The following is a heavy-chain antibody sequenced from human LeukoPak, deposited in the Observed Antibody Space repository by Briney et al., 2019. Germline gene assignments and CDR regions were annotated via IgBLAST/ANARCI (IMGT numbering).Heavy chain of an antibody. CDR2: IRSSSSEI. Sequence: GGSLRLSCTASGFTFTRYRMNWVRQAPGKGLEWVPSIRSSSSEIHYADSVKGRFTISRDNAKKSLYLQMNSLRAEDTAMYYCTRDLDLYNDAFDIWGQGTRVIVSS. V-gene: IGHV3-21*01. CDR3: TRDLDLYNDAFDI. D-gene: IGHD1-14*01. J-gene: IGHJ3*02. CDR1: GFTFTRYR.